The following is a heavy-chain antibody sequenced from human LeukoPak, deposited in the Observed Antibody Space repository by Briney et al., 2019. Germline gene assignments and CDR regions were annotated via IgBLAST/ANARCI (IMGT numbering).Heavy chain of an antibody. CDR2: IYSSGST. J-gene: IGHJ4*02. V-gene: IGHV4-59*08. CDR1: GGSISNYF. Sequence: SETLSLTCSVSGGSISNYFWTWIRQPPGKGLEWIGSIYSSGSTYYNPSLKSRVTISVDTSKNRFSLKLSTVTAADTAVYYCARRPTGDPKFDYWGQGTLVTVSS. D-gene: IGHD7-27*01. CDR3: ARRPTGDPKFDY.